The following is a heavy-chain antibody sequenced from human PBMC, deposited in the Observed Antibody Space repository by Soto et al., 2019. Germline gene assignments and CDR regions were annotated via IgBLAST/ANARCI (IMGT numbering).Heavy chain of an antibody. CDR3: AKARHSTSWYGLEADF. CDR1: GFIFSDYA. CDR2: ISYGGDNK. V-gene: IGHV3-30*09. J-gene: IGHJ4*02. D-gene: IGHD6-13*01. Sequence: QVQLVESGGGVVQPGRSLRLSCAASGFIFSDYAMHWVRQAPGKGLEWVAVISYGGDNKYYADSVRGRFAISRDNLKNTLDLQMNSLNPEDTAMYHCAKARHSTSWYGLEADFWGQGTLVTGSS.